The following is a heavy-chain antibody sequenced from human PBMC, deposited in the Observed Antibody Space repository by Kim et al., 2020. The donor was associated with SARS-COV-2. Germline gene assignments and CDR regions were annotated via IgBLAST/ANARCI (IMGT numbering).Heavy chain of an antibody. Sequence: APNLQGRATVTRDTSANTVYMGLTNLTSEDTAIYYCAREVVSGVGATNYWGQGTLVTVSS. V-gene: IGHV1-46*01. J-gene: IGHJ4*02. D-gene: IGHD1-26*01. CDR3: AREVVSGVGATNY.